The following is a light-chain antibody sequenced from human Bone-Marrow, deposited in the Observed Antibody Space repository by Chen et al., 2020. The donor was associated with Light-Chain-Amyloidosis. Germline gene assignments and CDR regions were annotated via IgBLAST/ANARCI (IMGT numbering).Light chain of an antibody. Sequence: SYELTQPPSVSVSPGQTARIPCSGDDLPTKYAYWYQQKPGQAPVLVIHRDTERPSGISERFSGSSSGTTATLTISGVQAEEEADYHCQSADSSGTDEVIFGGGTKLTVL. V-gene: IGLV3-25*02. CDR3: QSADSSGTDEVI. CDR1: DLPTKY. CDR2: RDT. J-gene: IGLJ2*01.